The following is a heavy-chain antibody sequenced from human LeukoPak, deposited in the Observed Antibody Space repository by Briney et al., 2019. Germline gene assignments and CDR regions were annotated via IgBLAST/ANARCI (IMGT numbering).Heavy chain of an antibody. D-gene: IGHD3-16*01. V-gene: IGHV1-8*02. CDR1: GYTFTSYG. J-gene: IGHJ3*02. Sequence: GASVKVSCKASGYTFTSYGINWVRQATGQGLEWMGWMNPNSGNTGYAQKFQGRVTMTRNTSISTVYMELSSLRSEDTAVYYCATDSTERMGEPHAFDIWGQGTMVTVSS. CDR3: ATDSTERMGEPHAFDI. CDR2: MNPNSGNT.